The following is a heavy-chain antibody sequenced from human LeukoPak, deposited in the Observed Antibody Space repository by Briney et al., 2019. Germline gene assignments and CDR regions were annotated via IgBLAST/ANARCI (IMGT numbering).Heavy chain of an antibody. D-gene: IGHD3-3*01. Sequence: ASVKVSCKASGYTFTSYGISWVRQAPGQGLEWMGWISAYNGNTNYAQKLQGRVTMTTDTSTSTAYMELRSLRSDDTAVYYCARDSLTIFGVVTIAPFNYYYYYGMDVWGQGTTVTVSS. J-gene: IGHJ6*02. V-gene: IGHV1-18*01. CDR1: GYTFTSYG. CDR3: ARDSLTIFGVVTIAPFNYYYYYGMDV. CDR2: ISAYNGNT.